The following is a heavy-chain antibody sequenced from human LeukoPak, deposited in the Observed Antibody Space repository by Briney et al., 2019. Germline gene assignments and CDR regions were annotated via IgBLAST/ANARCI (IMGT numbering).Heavy chain of an antibody. D-gene: IGHD1-20*01. CDR2: INPNSGGT. V-gene: IGHV1-2*02. CDR3: AREGQSNWNDINY. J-gene: IGHJ4*02. Sequence: ASVKVSCKASEYTFTGYYMHWVRQAPGQGLEWMGWINPNSGGTNYAQKFQGRVTMTRDTSISTAYMELSRLRSDDTAVYYCAREGQSNWNDINYWGQGTLVTVSS. CDR1: EYTFTGYY.